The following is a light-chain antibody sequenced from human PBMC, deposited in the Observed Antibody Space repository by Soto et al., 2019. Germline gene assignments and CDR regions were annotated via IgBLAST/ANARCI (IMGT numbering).Light chain of an antibody. CDR2: DVS. J-gene: IGLJ3*02. Sequence: QSALTQPRSVSGSPGQSVTISCTGTSSDVGGYNYVSWYQQHPGKAPKVMIYDVSERPSGVPDRFSGSKSGNTASLTISGLQAEDEADYYCSSYAGSNNWVFGGGTQLTVL. V-gene: IGLV2-11*01. CDR3: SSYAGSNNWV. CDR1: SSDVGGYNY.